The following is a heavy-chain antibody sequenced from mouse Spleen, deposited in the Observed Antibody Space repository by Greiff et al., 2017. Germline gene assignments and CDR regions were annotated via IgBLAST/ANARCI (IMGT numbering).Heavy chain of an antibody. D-gene: IGHD4-1*01. CDR3: VRQTGTQFAY. Sequence: GGGLVQPKGSLKLSCAASGFSFNTYAMNWVRQAPGKGLEWVARIRSKSNNYATYYADSVKDRFTISRDDSESMLYLQMNNLKTEDTAMYYCVRQTGTQFAYWGQGTLVTVSA. CDR1: GFSFNTYA. J-gene: IGHJ3*01. CDR2: IRSKSNNYAT. V-gene: IGHV10-1*01.